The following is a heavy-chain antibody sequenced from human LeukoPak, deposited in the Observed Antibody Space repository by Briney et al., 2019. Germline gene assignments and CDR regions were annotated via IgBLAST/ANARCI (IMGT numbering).Heavy chain of an antibody. Sequence: GGSVRLSCAASGCTFSSYAMSWVRQAPGKGLEWVSAVSGSGGSTYYADSVKGRFTISRDNSKNTLYLQMNSLRAEDTAVYYCARDVGYCSGGSCYWFDPWGQGTLVTVSS. V-gene: IGHV3-23*01. CDR2: VSGSGGST. CDR1: GCTFSSYA. J-gene: IGHJ5*02. D-gene: IGHD2-15*01. CDR3: ARDVGYCSGGSCYWFDP.